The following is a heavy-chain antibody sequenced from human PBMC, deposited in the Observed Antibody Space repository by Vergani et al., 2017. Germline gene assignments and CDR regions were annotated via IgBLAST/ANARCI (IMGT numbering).Heavy chain of an antibody. CDR2: INHSGNT. J-gene: IGHJ6*03. CDR1: GGSFSGYY. Sequence: QVQLQQWGAGLLKPSETLSLTCAVYGGSFSGYYWSWIRQPPGKGLEWIGEINHSGNTNYNPSLKSRVTISVDTSKNQFSLKLSSVTAADTAVYYCAREAGQLWPTYYYYYYMDVWGKGTTVTVSS. D-gene: IGHD5-18*01. V-gene: IGHV4-34*01. CDR3: AREAGQLWPTYYYYYYMDV.